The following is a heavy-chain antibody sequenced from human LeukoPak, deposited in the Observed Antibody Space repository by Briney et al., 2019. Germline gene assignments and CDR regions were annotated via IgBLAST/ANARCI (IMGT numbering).Heavy chain of an antibody. CDR1: GYTLSSYG. J-gene: IGHJ4*02. V-gene: IGHV1-18*04. D-gene: IGHD2-21*02. CDR3: ASNPRGDSWTFDY. CDR2: ISIYNGNT. Sequence: ASVKVSCKASGYTLSSYGVKWVRQAPGQGLEWMGWISIYNGNTEYAQILQGRVTMTTDTSTSTVYMELTSLRSDDTAVYYCASNPRGDSWTFDYWGQGTLVTVSS.